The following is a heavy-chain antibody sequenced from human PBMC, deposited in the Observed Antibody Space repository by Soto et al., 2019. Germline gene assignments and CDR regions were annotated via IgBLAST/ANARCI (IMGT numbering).Heavy chain of an antibody. CDR1: GFTFSHYW. CDR3: ARAGSENEY. CDR2: IKEDGSDR. D-gene: IGHD3-10*01. V-gene: IGHV3-7*05. J-gene: IGHJ4*02. Sequence: VQLVESGGGLVQPGGSLRLSCEASGFTFSHYWMTWVRQAPGKGLAWLANIKEDGSDRNYVDSVKGRFTISRDNAKNSLYLQLNGLRAEDTAVYYCARAGSENEYWGQGTLVTVSS.